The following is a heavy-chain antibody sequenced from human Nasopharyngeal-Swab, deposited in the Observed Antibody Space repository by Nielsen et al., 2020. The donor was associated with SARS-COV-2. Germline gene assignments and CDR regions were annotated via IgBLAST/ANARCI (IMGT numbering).Heavy chain of an antibody. Sequence: GESLKISCLASGFTFSASSMHWVRQATGKGLEWVAFTRSDETKKYYADSVRGRFTISRDTSRDTLYLQMNSLRPEDTAIYYCATGNYAGQDYWGRGTLVTVSS. V-gene: IGHV3-30*02. CDR1: GFTFSASS. J-gene: IGHJ4*02. D-gene: IGHD1-7*01. CDR2: TRSDETKK. CDR3: ATGNYAGQDY.